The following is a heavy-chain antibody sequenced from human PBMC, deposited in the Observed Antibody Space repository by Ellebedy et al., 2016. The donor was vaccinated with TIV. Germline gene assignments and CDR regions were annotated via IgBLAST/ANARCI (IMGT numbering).Heavy chain of an antibody. CDR1: GESLSDYY. Sequence: MPSETLSLTCAVYGESLSDYYWSWIRQPPGKGREWNGEINHSGSTNNNPSLESRVTILVDTSKNRFSLRLRSMTAADTAVYYCARRSSGWGIAAPFDYWGQGSLVTVSS. D-gene: IGHD6-13*01. J-gene: IGHJ4*02. V-gene: IGHV4-34*01. CDR2: INHSGST. CDR3: ARRSSGWGIAAPFDY.